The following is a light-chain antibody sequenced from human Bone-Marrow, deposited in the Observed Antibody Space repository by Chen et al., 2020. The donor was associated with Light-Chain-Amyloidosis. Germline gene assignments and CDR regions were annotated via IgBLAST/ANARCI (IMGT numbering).Light chain of an antibody. V-gene: IGKV1-NL1*01. CDR1: QGISSS. Sequence: DIQMTQSQSSLSASVRDRVTITCRASQGISSSWAWYQQKSGKAPKLLVFGASTLESGVPSRFKGSGSGTVYTLTISSLQPEDFATYFCQQYYGTPRTFGQGTKVDIK. J-gene: IGKJ1*01. CDR2: GAS. CDR3: QQYYGTPRT.